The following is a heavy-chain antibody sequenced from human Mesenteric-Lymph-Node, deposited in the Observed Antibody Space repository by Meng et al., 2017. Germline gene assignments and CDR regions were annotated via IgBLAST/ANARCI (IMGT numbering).Heavy chain of an antibody. CDR3: ARDRTPGRYYYGMDV. J-gene: IGHJ6*02. D-gene: IGHD3-10*01. V-gene: IGHV3-21*01. CDR2: ISSSSSYI. CDR1: GFTFSSYS. Sequence: GESLKISCAASGFTFSSYSMNWVRQAPGKGLEWVSSISSSSSYIYYADSVKGRFTISRDNAKNSLYLQMNSLRAEDTAVYYCARDRTPGRYYYGMDVWGQGTTVTVSS.